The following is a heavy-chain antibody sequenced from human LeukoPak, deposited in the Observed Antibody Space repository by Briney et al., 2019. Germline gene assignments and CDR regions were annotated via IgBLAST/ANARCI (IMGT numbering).Heavy chain of an antibody. V-gene: IGHV1-2*02. CDR1: GYTFTGYY. Sequence: GASVKVSCEASGYTFTGYYMHWVRQAPGQGLEWMGWINPNSGGTNYAQKFQGRVTMTRDTSISTAYMELSRLRSDDTAVYYCAREGDSSSNWFDPWGQGTLVTVSS. CDR3: AREGDSSSNWFDP. D-gene: IGHD6-6*01. J-gene: IGHJ5*02. CDR2: INPNSGGT.